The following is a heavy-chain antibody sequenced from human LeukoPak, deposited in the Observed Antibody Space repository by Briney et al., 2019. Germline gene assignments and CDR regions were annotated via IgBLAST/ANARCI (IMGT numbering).Heavy chain of an antibody. V-gene: IGHV1-8*01. CDR2: MNPNSGNT. J-gene: IGHJ6*03. CDR3: ARGGTYYYYMDV. Sequence: ASVKVSCKASGYTFTSYDINWVRQAPGQGLEWMGWMNPNSGNTGYAQKFQGRVTMTRNTSISTAYMELRSLRSEDTAVYYCARGGTYYYYMDVWGKGTTVTVSS. CDR1: GYTFTSYD.